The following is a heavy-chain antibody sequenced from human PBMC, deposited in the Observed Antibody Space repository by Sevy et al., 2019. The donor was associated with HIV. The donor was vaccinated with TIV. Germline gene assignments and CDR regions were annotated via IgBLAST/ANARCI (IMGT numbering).Heavy chain of an antibody. V-gene: IGHV1-24*01. CDR3: TTVGLRYYSGSSSYQGDWFDP. J-gene: IGHJ5*02. Sequence: ASVKVSCKVSGYTLTKLSTHWVRQAPGKGLEWMGEFAPQYGETIYAQRFQGRLTMTEDTSPDTAFMELSSLTSEDTAIYYCTTVGLRYYSGSSSYQGDWFDPWGQGTLVTVSS. D-gene: IGHD2-15*01. CDR2: FAPQYGET. CDR1: GYTLTKLS.